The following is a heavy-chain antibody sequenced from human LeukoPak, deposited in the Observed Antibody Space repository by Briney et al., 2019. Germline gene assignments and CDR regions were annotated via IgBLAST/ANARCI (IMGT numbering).Heavy chain of an antibody. Sequence: GGSLRLSCAGSGFTFSKYWLHWVRHAPGKGLVWVSRINTDGSDTSYADSVKGRFTISRDNAKNTLYLQMSSLRAEDTAVYYCARVESGSCSNTRCRNIGYWGQGTLVTVSS. CDR3: ARVESGSCSNTRCRNIGY. V-gene: IGHV3-74*01. D-gene: IGHD2-2*01. CDR1: GFTFSKYW. J-gene: IGHJ4*02. CDR2: INTDGSDT.